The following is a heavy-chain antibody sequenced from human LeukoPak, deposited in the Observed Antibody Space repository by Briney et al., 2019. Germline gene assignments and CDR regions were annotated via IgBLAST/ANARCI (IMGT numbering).Heavy chain of an antibody. V-gene: IGHV3-48*03. D-gene: IGHD4-17*01. Sequence: GGSLRLSCAASGFTFSTYEMNWVRQAPGKGLEWVSYISGSGSTIYTADSVKGRFTISRDNAKNSLYLQMNSLRAEDTAVYYCAREEDYGDYGQEFYFDYWGQGTLVTVSS. CDR2: ISGSGSTI. J-gene: IGHJ4*02. CDR1: GFTFSTYE. CDR3: AREEDYGDYGQEFYFDY.